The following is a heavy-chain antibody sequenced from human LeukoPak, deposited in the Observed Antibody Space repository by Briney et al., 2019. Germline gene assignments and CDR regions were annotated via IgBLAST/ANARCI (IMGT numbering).Heavy chain of an antibody. J-gene: IGHJ4*02. D-gene: IGHD1-7*01. CDR3: ARDQTATTASFDY. CDR2: IDSSGSTI. V-gene: IGHV3-48*03. Sequence: GGSPRLSCAASGFTFSSYEMNWVRQAPGKGLEWVSYIDSSGSTIYYAESVKGRFTISRDNAKNSLYLQMSSLRAEDTSVYYCARDQTATTASFDYWGQGTLVTVSS. CDR1: GFTFSSYE.